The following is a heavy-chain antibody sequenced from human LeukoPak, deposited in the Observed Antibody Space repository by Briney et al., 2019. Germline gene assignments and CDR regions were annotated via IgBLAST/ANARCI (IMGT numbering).Heavy chain of an antibody. J-gene: IGHJ4*02. Sequence: ASVKVSCKASGGTFSSYAISWVRQAPGQGLEWMGRIIPILGIANYAQKFQGRVTITADNSTSTAYMELSSLRSEDTAVYYCARAPPPLRGYSGYDRYYFDYWGQGTLVTVSS. V-gene: IGHV1-69*04. CDR3: ARAPPPLRGYSGYDRYYFDY. CDR1: GGTFSSYA. D-gene: IGHD5-12*01. CDR2: IIPILGIA.